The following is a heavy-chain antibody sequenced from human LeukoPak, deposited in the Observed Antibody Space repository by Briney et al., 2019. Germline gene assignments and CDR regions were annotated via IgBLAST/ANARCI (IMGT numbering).Heavy chain of an antibody. CDR3: AREARGVDY. D-gene: IGHD6-6*01. V-gene: IGHV3-48*01. Sequence: GGSLRLSCAASGFTFSSYSMIWVRQAPGKGLEWVSYISSSSSTIYYADSVKGRFTISRDNAKNSLYLQMNSLRAEDTAAYYCAREARGVDYWGQGTLVTVSS. CDR1: GFTFSSYS. J-gene: IGHJ4*02. CDR2: ISSSSSTI.